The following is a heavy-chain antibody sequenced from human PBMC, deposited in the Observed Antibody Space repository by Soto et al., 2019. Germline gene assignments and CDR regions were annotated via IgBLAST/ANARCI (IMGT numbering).Heavy chain of an antibody. CDR3: AKDRDTMVRGVTVFDY. CDR2: ISYDGSNK. J-gene: IGHJ4*02. V-gene: IGHV3-30*18. D-gene: IGHD3-10*01. Sequence: PGGSLRLSCAASGFSFGSYGMHWVRQAPGKGLEWVAVISYDGSNKYYADSVKGRFTISRDNSKNTLYLQMNSLRAEDTAVYYCAKDRDTMVRGVTVFDYWGQGTLVTVSS. CDR1: GFSFGSYG.